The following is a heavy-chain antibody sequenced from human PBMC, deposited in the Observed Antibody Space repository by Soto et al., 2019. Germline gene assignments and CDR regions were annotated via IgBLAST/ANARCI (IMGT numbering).Heavy chain of an antibody. Sequence: PSGTLALACTACGGTVSSYYGSWIRQPPGKGLEWIGYIYYSGSTNYNPSLKSRVTISVVTSTNQFSLKLSSVTAADTAVYYCARSAIPNYDILTGYYSPTSYFGYWGQGTLVTVSS. D-gene: IGHD3-9*01. V-gene: IGHV4-59*02. CDR3: ARSAIPNYDILTGYYSPTSYFGY. CDR2: IYYSGST. CDR1: GGTVSSYY. J-gene: IGHJ4*02.